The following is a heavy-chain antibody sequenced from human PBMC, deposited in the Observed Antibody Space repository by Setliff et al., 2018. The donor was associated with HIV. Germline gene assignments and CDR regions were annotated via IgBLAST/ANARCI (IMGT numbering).Heavy chain of an antibody. CDR3: ARARSDWYNVRPYYFDL. CDR1: GASFVGDNH. J-gene: IGHJ4*02. D-gene: IGHD6-19*01. CDR2: FMYTDIHYVNYLN. V-gene: IGHV4-30-4*01. Sequence: PSETLSLTCAVPGASFVGDNHWSWIRQTPERGLEWIAYFMYTDIHYVNYLNYRNPSLASRLSISVDKSKNQFSLTLSSVTAADTAVYYCARARSDWYNVRPYYFDLWGQGTPVTVS.